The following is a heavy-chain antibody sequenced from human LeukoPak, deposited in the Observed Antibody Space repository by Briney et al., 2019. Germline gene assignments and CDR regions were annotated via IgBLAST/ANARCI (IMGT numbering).Heavy chain of an antibody. V-gene: IGHV3-20*03. CDR2: IFRYGRSP. J-gene: IGHJ3*02. D-gene: IGHD5-18*01. CDR1: RLPFAFQL. CDR3: AKDSTSDTAMGFGAFDI. Sequence: GDPLRHSHAVSRLPFAFQLMIWLRQATGQVLVCVLCIFRYGRSPGYADSVKGRFTISRDNAKISLYLQMNSLRAEDTALYYCAKDSTSDTAMGFGAFDIWGQGTMVTVSS.